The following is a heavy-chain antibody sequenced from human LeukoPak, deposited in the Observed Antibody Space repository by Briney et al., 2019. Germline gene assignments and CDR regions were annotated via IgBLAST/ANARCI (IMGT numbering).Heavy chain of an antibody. J-gene: IGHJ4*02. CDR3: ARWGSTSSLSYPNDY. V-gene: IGHV1-2*02. CDR2: INPNSGGT. Sequence: ASVKVSCKASGYTFTGYYMHWVRQAPGQGLEWMGWINPNSGGTNYAQKFQGRVTMTRDTSISTAYMELRRLRFDDTAVYYCARWGSTSSLSYPNDYWGQGTLVTVSS. CDR1: GYTFTGYY. D-gene: IGHD2-2*01.